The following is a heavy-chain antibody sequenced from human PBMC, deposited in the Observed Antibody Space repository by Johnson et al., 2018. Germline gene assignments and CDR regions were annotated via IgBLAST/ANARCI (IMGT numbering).Heavy chain of an antibody. D-gene: IGHD2-2*01. Sequence: VQLVQSGGGLVQPGGSLRLSCVGSGFTFSSYWMSWVRQAPGKGLEWVANIKQDGSEKYYVDSVKGRFTISRDNAKNSLYLQMNSLRAEDTAVDYCARGRYSVVVPAAGAFDIWGQGTMVTVSS. CDR3: ARGRYSVVVPAAGAFDI. CDR1: GFTFSSYW. V-gene: IGHV3-7*01. J-gene: IGHJ3*02. CDR2: IKQDGSEK.